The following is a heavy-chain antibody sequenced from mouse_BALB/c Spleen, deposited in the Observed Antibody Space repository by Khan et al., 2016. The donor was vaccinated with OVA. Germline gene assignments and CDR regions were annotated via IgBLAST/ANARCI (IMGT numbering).Heavy chain of an antibody. CDR1: GYSITSEFA. CDR3: ARKYYYDYDPFPY. D-gene: IGHD2-4*01. CDR2: ISYSGNT. V-gene: IGHV3-2*02. J-gene: IGHJ3*01. Sequence: EVQLQQSGPGLVKPSQSLSLTCTVTGYSITSEFAWNWIRQFPGNKLEWMGYISYSGNTRYNQSLKSQISINRDTSRNQFLLQLNSVTTEDTATYYCARKYYYDYDPFPYWGQGTLVTVSA.